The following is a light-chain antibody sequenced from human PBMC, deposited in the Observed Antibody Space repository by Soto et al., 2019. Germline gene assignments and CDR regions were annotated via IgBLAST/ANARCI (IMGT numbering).Light chain of an antibody. CDR1: QSISSY. CDR3: QQSYSTLWT. J-gene: IGKJ1*01. V-gene: IGKV1-39*01. CDR2: AAS. Sequence: DIQMTQSPSSLSASVGDRVTITCQASQSISSYLNWYQQKPGKAPKLLIYAASSLQSGVPSRFSCSGSGTEFTLTISSLQPEDFATYYCQQSYSTLWTFGPGTKVEIK.